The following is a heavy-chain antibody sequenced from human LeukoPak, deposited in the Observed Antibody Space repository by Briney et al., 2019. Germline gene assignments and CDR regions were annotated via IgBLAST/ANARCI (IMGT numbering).Heavy chain of an antibody. D-gene: IGHD2-21*02. J-gene: IGHJ3*02. Sequence: SETLSLTCAVYGGSFSGYYWSWIRQPPGKGLEWIGEINHSGSTNYNPSLKSRVTISVDTSKNQFSLKLSSVTAADTAVYYCARGGVVTPEDAFDIWGQGTMVTVSS. V-gene: IGHV4-34*01. CDR3: ARGGVVTPEDAFDI. CDR1: GGSFSGYY. CDR2: INHSGST.